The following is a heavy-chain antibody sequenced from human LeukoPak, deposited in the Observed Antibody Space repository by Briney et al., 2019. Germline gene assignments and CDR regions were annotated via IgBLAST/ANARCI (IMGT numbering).Heavy chain of an antibody. Sequence: PGGSLRLSCSVSGFTFKSYEMNWVRLAPGKGLEWIAYISSGGTTIFYADSVEGRFTVSRDNDKSLLYLQMNSLRADDTATYYCVRSLTIAVAGTDLWGQGTVVTVS. J-gene: IGHJ5*02. CDR3: VRSLTIAVAGTDL. CDR2: ISSGGTTI. V-gene: IGHV3-48*03. D-gene: IGHD6-19*01. CDR1: GFTFKSYE.